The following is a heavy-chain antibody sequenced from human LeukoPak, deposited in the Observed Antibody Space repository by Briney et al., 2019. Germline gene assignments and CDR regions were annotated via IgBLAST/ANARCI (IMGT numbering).Heavy chain of an antibody. J-gene: IGHJ4*02. CDR1: GGSINSHY. Sequence: SSETLSLTCSVSGGSINSHYWSWIRQPPGKRLEWIGYIFNTGNTNYNPSLASRVTMSVDTSRAQFFLRLSPVTAADTAIYYCARRPADTTWYGVFDYWSQGTLVTVSS. V-gene: IGHV4-59*11. CDR2: IFNTGNT. CDR3: ARRPADTTWYGVFDY. D-gene: IGHD3-10*01.